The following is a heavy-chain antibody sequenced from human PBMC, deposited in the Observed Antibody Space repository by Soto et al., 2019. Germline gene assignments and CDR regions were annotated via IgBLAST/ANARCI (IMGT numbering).Heavy chain of an antibody. Sequence: EVQLVESGGGLVQPGGSLRLSCAASGFTFSSYWMSWVRQAPGKGLEWVANIKQSGSEKYYVDSVKGRFTISRDNAKNSLYLQMNSLRAEDTAVYYCARDWGVVMDCSGGTCYFDYWGQGALVTVSS. J-gene: IGHJ4*02. CDR2: IKQSGSEK. CDR3: ARDWGVVMDCSGGTCYFDY. CDR1: GFTFSSYW. V-gene: IGHV3-7*01. D-gene: IGHD2-15*01.